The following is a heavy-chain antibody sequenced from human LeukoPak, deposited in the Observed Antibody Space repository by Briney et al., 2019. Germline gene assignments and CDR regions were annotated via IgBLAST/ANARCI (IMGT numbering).Heavy chain of an antibody. CDR3: AKSLAVAGYSQSYGVDV. J-gene: IGHJ6*02. CDR1: GYTFTGYY. V-gene: IGHV1-2*02. Sequence: ASVKVSCKASGYTFTGYYIHWVRQAPGQGLEWLGWINPNSGGTDYAQKFQGRVTMTRDTSISTAYMELSRLRSDDTAVYHCAKSLAVAGYSQSYGVDVWGQGTTVTVSS. D-gene: IGHD6-19*01. CDR2: INPNSGGT.